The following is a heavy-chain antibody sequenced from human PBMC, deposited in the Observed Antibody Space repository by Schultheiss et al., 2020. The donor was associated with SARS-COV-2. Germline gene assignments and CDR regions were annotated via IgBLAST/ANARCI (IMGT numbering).Heavy chain of an antibody. D-gene: IGHD3-22*01. CDR2: IWYDGSNK. CDR1: GFTFSSYW. V-gene: IGHV3-33*08. J-gene: IGHJ4*02. CDR3: ARDFFDSSGYYLDY. Sequence: GESLKISCAASGFTFSSYWMSWVRQAPGKGLEWVAVIWYDGSNKYYADSVKGRFTISRDNSKNTLYLQMNSLRAEDTAVYYCARDFFDSSGYYLDYWGQGTLVTVSS.